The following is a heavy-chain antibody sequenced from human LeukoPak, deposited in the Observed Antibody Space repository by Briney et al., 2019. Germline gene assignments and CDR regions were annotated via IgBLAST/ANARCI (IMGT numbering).Heavy chain of an antibody. V-gene: IGHV3-49*03. CDR2: IRSKAYGGTT. Sequence: GGSLRLSCTASGFTFGDYAMSWFRQAPGKGLEWVGFIRSKAYGGTTEYAASVKGRFTISRDDSKSIAYLQMNSLKTEDTAAYYCTRDRGSSWYGYYGMDVWGQGTTVTVSS. CDR3: TRDRGSSWYGYYGMDV. D-gene: IGHD6-13*01. J-gene: IGHJ6*02. CDR1: GFTFGDYA.